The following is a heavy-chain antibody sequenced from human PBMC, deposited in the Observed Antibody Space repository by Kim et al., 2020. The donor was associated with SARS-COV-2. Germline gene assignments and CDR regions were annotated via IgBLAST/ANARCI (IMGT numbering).Heavy chain of an antibody. J-gene: IGHJ4*02. D-gene: IGHD5-18*01. CDR1: GGSFSGYY. Sequence: SETLSLTCAVYGGSFSGYYWSWIRQPPGKGLEWIGEINHSGSTNYNPSLKSRVTISVDTSKNQFSLKLSSVTAADTAVYYCARKSVRGYSYAYWGQGTLVTVSS. V-gene: IGHV4-34*01. CDR2: INHSGST. CDR3: ARKSVRGYSYAY.